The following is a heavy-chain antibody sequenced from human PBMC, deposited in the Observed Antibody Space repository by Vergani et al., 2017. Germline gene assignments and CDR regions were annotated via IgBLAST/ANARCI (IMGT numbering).Heavy chain of an antibody. D-gene: IGHD5-24*01. CDR1: GVSIKSRSYY. CDR3: ARNRAIELAGRMHYYYAIDV. CDR2: IYDNGNT. V-gene: IGHV4-39*01. Sequence: QLQLQESGPGLVKPSETLSLTCAVSGVSIKSRSYYWGWIRQSPGKGLEWIGSIYDNGNTYYNPSLKSRVAISVDTSKNQVSLNLGSVTAADTAVYYCARNRAIELAGRMHYYYAIDVWVQGTTVTVSS. J-gene: IGHJ6*02.